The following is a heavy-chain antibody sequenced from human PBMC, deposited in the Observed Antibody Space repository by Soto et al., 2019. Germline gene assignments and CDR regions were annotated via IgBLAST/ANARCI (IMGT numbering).Heavy chain of an antibody. CDR1: GFTLRSHR. CDR2: IDTDGGGT. J-gene: IGHJ4*02. Sequence: EVQLVESGGGLVQPGGSLRVSCAASGFTLRSHRIHWVRQVPGKGLEWVSRIDTDGGGTSYADSVKGRFTISIDNAKNTVNLQINGLRGEDTAVYYCATVFDLWGQGTLVTVSS. CDR3: ATVFDL. V-gene: IGHV3-74*01.